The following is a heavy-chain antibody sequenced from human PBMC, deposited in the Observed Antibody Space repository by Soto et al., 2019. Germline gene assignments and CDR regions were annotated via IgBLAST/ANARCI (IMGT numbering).Heavy chain of an antibody. CDR1: GYRFISYW. CDR3: AGGGVRGVITRTRDYYGMDI. Sequence: PGESLKXSCKGSGYRFISYWIGWVRQMPGKGLEWMGILYPGDSDTRYSPSFHGQVTISAEKSISTAYRQWSSLKASDTAMYYCAGGGVRGVITRTRDYYGMDIWGQGTTVTVSS. V-gene: IGHV5-51*01. CDR2: LYPGDSDT. D-gene: IGHD3-10*01. J-gene: IGHJ6*02.